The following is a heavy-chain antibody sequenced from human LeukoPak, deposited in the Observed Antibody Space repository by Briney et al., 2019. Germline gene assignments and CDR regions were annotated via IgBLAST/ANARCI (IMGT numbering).Heavy chain of an antibody. V-gene: IGHV3-20*04. CDR1: GFTFDDYG. CDR3: ARVREGYGNYGVIDY. Sequence: GGSLRLSCAASGFTFDDYGMSWVRQAPGKGLEWVSGINWNGGSTGYADSVKGRFTISRDNAKNSLYLQMNSLRAEDTALYYCARVREGYGNYGVIDYWGQGTLVTVSS. J-gene: IGHJ4*02. D-gene: IGHD4-11*01. CDR2: INWNGGST.